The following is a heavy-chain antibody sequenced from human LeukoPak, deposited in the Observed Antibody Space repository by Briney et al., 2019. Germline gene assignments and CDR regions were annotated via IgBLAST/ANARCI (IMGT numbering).Heavy chain of an antibody. D-gene: IGHD4-17*01. CDR1: GGTFSSYA. Sequence: SVKVSCKASGGTFSSYAISWVRQAPGQGLEWMGRIIPILGIANYAQKFQGRVTITADKSTSTAYMELSSLRSEDTAVYYCARAERADYGDYVGHDAFDIWGQGTMVTVSS. V-gene: IGHV1-69*04. CDR2: IIPILGIA. J-gene: IGHJ3*02. CDR3: ARAERADYGDYVGHDAFDI.